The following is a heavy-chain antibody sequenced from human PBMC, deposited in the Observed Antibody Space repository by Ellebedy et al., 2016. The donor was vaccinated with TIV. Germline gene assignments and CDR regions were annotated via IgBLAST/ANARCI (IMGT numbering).Heavy chain of an antibody. CDR3: AGPNDYCNLGSVY. V-gene: IGHV5-51*01. Sequence: GESLKISCKGSGYSFTTYWIGWVRQMPGKGQEWMGLIHPGDSDTRYSPSFQGQVTISADKSITTAYLQWGSLKASDTAMYYCAGPNDYCNLGSVYWGQGTLVTVSS. J-gene: IGHJ4*02. CDR2: IHPGDSDT. CDR1: GYSFTTYW. D-gene: IGHD4-11*01.